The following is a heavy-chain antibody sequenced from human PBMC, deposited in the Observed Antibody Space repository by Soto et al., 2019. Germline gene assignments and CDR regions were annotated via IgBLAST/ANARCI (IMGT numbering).Heavy chain of an antibody. CDR1: GFTFSSYA. J-gene: IGHJ4*02. CDR2: ISGSGGST. D-gene: IGHD2-8*01. CDR3: AKTGEYCTNGVCYSDY. V-gene: IGHV3-23*01. Sequence: EVQLLESGGGLVQPGGSLRLSCAASGFTFSSYAMSWVRQAPGKGLEWVSAISGSGGSTYYADSVKGRFTISRDNSKNTLYLQMNSLRAEDTAIYYCAKTGEYCTNGVCYSDYWGQGTLVTVSS.